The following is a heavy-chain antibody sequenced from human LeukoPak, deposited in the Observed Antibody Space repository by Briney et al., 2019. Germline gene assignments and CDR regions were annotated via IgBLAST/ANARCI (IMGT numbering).Heavy chain of an antibody. Sequence: SQTLSLTCTVSGGSISSGGYYWRWIRQHPGKGLEWIGYIYYSGSTYYNPSLKSRVTISVDTSKNQFSLKLSSVTAADTAVYYCARDHYYYYGMDVWGQGTTVTVSS. J-gene: IGHJ6*02. CDR3: ARDHYYYYGMDV. V-gene: IGHV4-31*03. CDR2: IYYSGST. CDR1: GGSISSGGYY.